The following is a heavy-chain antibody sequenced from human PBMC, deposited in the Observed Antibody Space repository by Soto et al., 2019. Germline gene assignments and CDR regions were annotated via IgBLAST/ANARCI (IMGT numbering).Heavy chain of an antibody. CDR2: ISAYNGNT. CDR3: ARDLRYGRWFDP. CDR1: GYTFTSYG. J-gene: IGHJ5*02. D-gene: IGHD4-17*01. Sequence: QVQLVQSGAEVKKPGASVKVSCKASGYTFTSYGISWVRQAPGQGLEWMGRISAYNGNTNYTQKLKGRVTMTTDTPTRTAYMELRDLRNYETAVYYGARDLRYGRWFDPWGQGTLVTVSS. V-gene: IGHV1-18*01.